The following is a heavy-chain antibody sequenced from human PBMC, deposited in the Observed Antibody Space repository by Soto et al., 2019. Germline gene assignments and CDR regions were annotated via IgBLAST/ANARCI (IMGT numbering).Heavy chain of an antibody. CDR1: GFSLTTGKMG. CDR3: ARMNVDSYQFYYAMDV. Sequence: GPTLVNPTETLTLTCTVSGFSLTTGKMGVSWIRQPPGKALEWLAHIFSDNERSYSTSLQGRLTISKDTSGSQVVLSMTNVDPVDTATYYCARMNVDSYQFYYAMDVWGQGTKVTVSS. V-gene: IGHV2-26*01. D-gene: IGHD4-17*01. CDR2: IFSDNER. J-gene: IGHJ6*02.